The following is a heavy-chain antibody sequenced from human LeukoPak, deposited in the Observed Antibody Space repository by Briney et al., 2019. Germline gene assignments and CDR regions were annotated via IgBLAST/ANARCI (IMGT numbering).Heavy chain of an antibody. Sequence: GGSLRLSCAASGFTLSSYAVSWVRQAPGKGLEWVSTISGSGSNTYYADSVKGRFTISRDNSKNTLYLQMNSLRAEDTAVYYCAKDLGGPAPTPYGMTSGAKGPRSPSP. CDR1: GFTLSSYA. CDR3: AKDLGGPAPTPYGMTS. CDR2: ISGSGSNT. D-gene: IGHD2-2*02. J-gene: IGHJ6*02. V-gene: IGHV3-23*01.